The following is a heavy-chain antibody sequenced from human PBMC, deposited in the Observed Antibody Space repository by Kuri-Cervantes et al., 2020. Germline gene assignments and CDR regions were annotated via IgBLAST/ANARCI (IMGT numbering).Heavy chain of an antibody. CDR2: ISSSSSYI. Sequence: GGSLRLSCAASGFTVSSNYMNWVRQAPGKGLEWVSSISSSSSYIYYADSVKGRFTISRDNAKNSLYLQMNSLRAEDTAVYYCARDYSSSWYTPPIYYYYGMDVWGQGTTVTVSS. D-gene: IGHD6-13*01. CDR3: ARDYSSSWYTPPIYYYYGMDV. V-gene: IGHV3-21*01. CDR1: GFTVSSNY. J-gene: IGHJ6*02.